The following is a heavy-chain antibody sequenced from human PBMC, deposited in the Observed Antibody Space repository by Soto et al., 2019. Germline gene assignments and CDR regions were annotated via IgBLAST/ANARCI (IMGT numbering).Heavy chain of an antibody. CDR1: GFTFSSYG. Sequence: QVQLVESGGGVVQPGRSLRLSCAASGFTFSSYGMHWVRQAPGKGLEWVAVISYDGSNKYYADSVKGRFTISRDNSKNTLYLQMNSLRAEDTAVYYCAKDREQWLPPVGGYFDYWGQGTLVTVSS. CDR3: AKDREQWLPPVGGYFDY. CDR2: ISYDGSNK. D-gene: IGHD6-19*01. J-gene: IGHJ4*02. V-gene: IGHV3-30*18.